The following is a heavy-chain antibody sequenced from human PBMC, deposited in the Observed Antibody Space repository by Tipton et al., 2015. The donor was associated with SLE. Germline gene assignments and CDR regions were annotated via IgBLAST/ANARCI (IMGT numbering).Heavy chain of an antibody. V-gene: IGHV4-59*01. J-gene: IGHJ4*02. Sequence: TLSLTCTVSGGSMTGYYWNWIRQSPGKGLEWTGYIYYAGSINYNPSLMGRVTISVDTSKNQFSLRLNSVAAADTAIYYCARDKGIDWPEYYFDHWGQGALVSVSS. D-gene: IGHD3-9*01. CDR3: ARDKGIDWPEYYFDH. CDR1: GGSMTGYY. CDR2: IYYAGSI.